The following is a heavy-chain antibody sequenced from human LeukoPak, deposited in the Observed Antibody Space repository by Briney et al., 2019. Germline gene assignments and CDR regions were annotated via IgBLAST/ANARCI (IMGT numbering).Heavy chain of an antibody. D-gene: IGHD3-10*01. V-gene: IGHV1-69*04. J-gene: IGHJ6*02. CDR1: GGTFSSYA. Sequence: ASVKVSCKASGGTFSSYAISWVRQAPGQGLEWMGRIIPILGIANYAQKFQGRVTITADKSTSTAYMELSSLRSEDTAVYYCASSMVRGVIIYYYYGMDVWGQGTTVTVSS. CDR2: IIPILGIA. CDR3: ASSMVRGVIIYYYYGMDV.